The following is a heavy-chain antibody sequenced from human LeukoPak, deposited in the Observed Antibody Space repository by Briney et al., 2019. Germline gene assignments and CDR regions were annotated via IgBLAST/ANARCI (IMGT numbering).Heavy chain of an antibody. V-gene: IGHV3-21*01. D-gene: IGHD3-3*01. CDR1: GFTFSSYS. CDR2: ISSSSSYI. J-gene: IGHJ5*02. Sequence: TGGSLRLSCAASGFTFSSYSMNWVRQAPGKGLEWVSSISSSSSYIYYADSVKGRFTISRDNAKNSLYLQMNSLRAEDTAVYYCARDRWEGPPLEWLPRGEGWFDPWGQGTLVTVSS. CDR3: ARDRWEGPPLEWLPRGEGWFDP.